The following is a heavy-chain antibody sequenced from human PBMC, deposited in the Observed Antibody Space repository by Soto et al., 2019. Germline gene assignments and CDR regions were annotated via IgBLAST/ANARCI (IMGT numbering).Heavy chain of an antibody. D-gene: IGHD3-9*01. J-gene: IGHJ4*02. CDR2: IYYGGST. V-gene: IGHV4-59*01. CDR1: GGSISSYY. CDR3: ARVRFAGLRYFDWLPYFDY. Sequence: SETLSLTCTVSGGSISSYYWSWIRQPPGKGLEWIGYIYYGGSTNYNPSLKSRVTISVDTSKNQFSLRLSSVTAADTAVYYCARVRFAGLRYFDWLPYFDYWGQGTLVTVSS.